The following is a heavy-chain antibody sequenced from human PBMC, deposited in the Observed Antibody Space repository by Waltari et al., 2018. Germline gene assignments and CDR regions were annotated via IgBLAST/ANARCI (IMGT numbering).Heavy chain of an antibody. J-gene: IGHJ6*03. Sequence: QVQLQESGPGLVKPSQTLSLTCTVSGGSISSGGYYWSWIRQHPGKGLEWIGDIYYSGSTYYNPSLKSRVTISVDTSKNQFSLKLSSVTAADTAVYYCARSRVGATIYMDVWGKGTTVTVSS. CDR3: ARSRVGATIYMDV. CDR2: IYYSGST. D-gene: IGHD1-26*01. V-gene: IGHV4-31*03. CDR1: GGSISSGGYY.